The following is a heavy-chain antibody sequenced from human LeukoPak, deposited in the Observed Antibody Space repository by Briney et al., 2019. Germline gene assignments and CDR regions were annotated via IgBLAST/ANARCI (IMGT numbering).Heavy chain of an antibody. CDR3: ARVRTTLLDY. J-gene: IGHJ4*02. CDR1: GYTFTSCD. CDR2: ISGYNGNT. V-gene: IGHV1-18*01. Sequence: VASVKVSCKASGYTFTSCDISWVRQAPGQGLEWMGWISGYNGNTKYARKLQGRVTMTTDTSTSTAYMELRSLRSDDTAVYYCARVRTTLLDYWGQGTLVTVSS. D-gene: IGHD2/OR15-2a*01.